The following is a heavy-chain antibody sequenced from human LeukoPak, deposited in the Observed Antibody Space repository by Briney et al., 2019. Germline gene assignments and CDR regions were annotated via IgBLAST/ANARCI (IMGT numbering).Heavy chain of an antibody. V-gene: IGHV1-46*01. CDR3: ARLWSYYDNSGFFEDY. CDR1: GYIFTNYY. J-gene: IGHJ4*02. Sequence: ASVKVSCKASGYIFTNYYLYWVRQAPGQGLEWMGVINPVGDVTTYAQRFQGRVTMTRDTSTSTFDMELSSLKSEDTAVYYCARLWSYYDNSGFFEDYWGQGTLVTVSS. CDR2: INPVGDVT. D-gene: IGHD3-22*01.